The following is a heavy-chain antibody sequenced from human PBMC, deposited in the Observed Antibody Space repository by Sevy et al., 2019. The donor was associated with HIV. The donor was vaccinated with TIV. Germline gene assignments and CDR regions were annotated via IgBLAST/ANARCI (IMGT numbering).Heavy chain of an antibody. CDR3: ARETVKGFDF. V-gene: IGHV1-2*02. CDR2: INPNNGDA. Sequence: ASVKVSCKASGYIFTDYYFHWVRQAPGQGPEWVGWINPNNGDAGSAQKFQGRITIARDTSTSTAYMDLTRLTSDDTARYYCARETVKGFDFWGQGTLVTVSS. J-gene: IGHJ4*02. CDR1: GYIFTDYY. D-gene: IGHD4-4*01.